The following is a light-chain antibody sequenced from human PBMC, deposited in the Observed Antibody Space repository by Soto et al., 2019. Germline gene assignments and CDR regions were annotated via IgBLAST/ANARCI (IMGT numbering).Light chain of an antibody. CDR1: QSVSSSY. CDR3: QQWGSSPWT. V-gene: IGKV3-20*01. J-gene: IGKJ1*01. Sequence: EIVLTQSPGTLSFSPGERATLSCRASQSVSSSYLAWYQQKPGQAPRLLLYAASSRATGIPDRFSSGGSGTDFTLTISRLEPEDFAVYYCQQWGSSPWTFGQGTKVEIK. CDR2: AAS.